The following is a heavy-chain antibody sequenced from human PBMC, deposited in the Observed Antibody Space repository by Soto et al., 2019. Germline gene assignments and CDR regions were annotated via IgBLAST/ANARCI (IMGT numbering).Heavy chain of an antibody. V-gene: IGHV1-58*01. CDR1: GFTFIGSS. CDR2: IVVGSGST. Sequence: QMQLAQSGPEVKKPGTSVKVSCKASGFTFIGSSVQWVRQARGQRLEWIGWIVVGSGSTNYAQKFQERVTITRDMSTSTAYMELRTLRSEDTAVYYCAADTECSGWFHFDSWGQGTLVTVSS. D-gene: IGHD6-19*01. J-gene: IGHJ4*02. CDR3: AADTECSGWFHFDS.